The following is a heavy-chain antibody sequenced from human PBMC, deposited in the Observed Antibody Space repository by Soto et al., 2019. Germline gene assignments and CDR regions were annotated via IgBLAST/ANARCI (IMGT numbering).Heavy chain of an antibody. Sequence: GGSLRLSCAASGFIFSGSAIHWVRQASGKGLEWVGRIRSRANNFATSSAASVKGRFTFSRDDSKNTAYLQMNTLKPEDTAVYYCARGQGAAIGDYYYHGMDVWGQGTTVTVS. D-gene: IGHD2-2*02. V-gene: IGHV3-73*01. CDR2: IRSRANNFAT. CDR3: ARGQGAAIGDYYYHGMDV. J-gene: IGHJ6*02. CDR1: GFIFSGSA.